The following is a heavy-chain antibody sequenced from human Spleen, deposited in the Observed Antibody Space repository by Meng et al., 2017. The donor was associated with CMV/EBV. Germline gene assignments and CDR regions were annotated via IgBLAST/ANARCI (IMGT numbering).Heavy chain of an antibody. V-gene: IGHV4-39*07. Sequence: SETLSLTCTVSGGSVSSGSYYWSWICQPPGKGLEWIGEINHSGSTNYNPSLKSRVTISVDTSKNQFSLKLSSVTAADTAVYYCARVCGYSSGWLSYYGMDVWGQGTTVTVSS. CDR1: GGSVSSGSYY. J-gene: IGHJ6*02. CDR3: ARVCGYSSGWLSYYGMDV. CDR2: INHSGST. D-gene: IGHD6-19*01.